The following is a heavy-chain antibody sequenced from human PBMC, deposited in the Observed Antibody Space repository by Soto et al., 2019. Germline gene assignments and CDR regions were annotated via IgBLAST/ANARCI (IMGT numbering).Heavy chain of an antibody. CDR1: GYTFTTYG. Sequence: QVHLVQSGAEVKKPGASVKVSCKGSGYTFTTYGITWVRQAPGQGLEWMGWISAHNGNTNYAQKLQGRVTVTRDTPTSTAYMELRSLGSDDPAVYYCARGRYGDYWGQGALVTVSS. J-gene: IGHJ4*02. D-gene: IGHD1-1*01. CDR3: ARGRYGDY. CDR2: ISAHNGNT. V-gene: IGHV1-18*01.